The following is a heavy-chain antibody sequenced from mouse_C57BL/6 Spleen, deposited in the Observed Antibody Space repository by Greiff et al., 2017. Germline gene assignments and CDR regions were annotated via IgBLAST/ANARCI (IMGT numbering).Heavy chain of an antibody. CDR3: ARMGNYYGSSYVRYFDV. Sequence: DVKLQESGGGLVKPGGSLKLSCAASGFTFSDYGMHWVRQAPEKGLEWVAYISSGSSTIYYADTVKGRFTISRDNAKNTLFLQMTSLRSEDTAMYYCARMGNYYGSSYVRYFDVWGTGTTVTVSS. CDR1: GFTFSDYG. D-gene: IGHD1-1*01. J-gene: IGHJ1*03. CDR2: ISSGSSTI. V-gene: IGHV5-17*01.